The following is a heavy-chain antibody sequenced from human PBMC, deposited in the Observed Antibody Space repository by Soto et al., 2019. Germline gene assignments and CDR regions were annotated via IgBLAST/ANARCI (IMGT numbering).Heavy chain of an antibody. J-gene: IGHJ6*02. V-gene: IGHV1-18*01. CDR3: ARGRDGGSYYYYYGMDV. Sequence: ASVKVSCKASGYTFTSYGISWVRQAPGQGLEWMGWISAYNGNTNYAQKLQGRVTMTTDTSTSTAYMELRSLRSDDTAVYYCARGRDGGSYYYYYGMDVWGQGTTVTVSS. D-gene: IGHD1-26*01. CDR2: ISAYNGNT. CDR1: GYTFTSYG.